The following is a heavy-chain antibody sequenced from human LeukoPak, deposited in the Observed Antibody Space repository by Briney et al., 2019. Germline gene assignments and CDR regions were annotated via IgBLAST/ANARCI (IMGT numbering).Heavy chain of an antibody. V-gene: IGHV3-48*01. D-gene: IGHD5-18*01. J-gene: IGHJ4*02. CDR2: IRKDGNRI. Sequence: GGSLRLSCAASGFTFSTYSMNWVRQAPGKGLEWVAYIRKDGNRIYYADSVRGRFTIPRDNVQNSLYLQMNSLRVEDTAVYYCTRDPHSLDYWGQGTLVTVSS. CDR3: TRDPHSLDY. CDR1: GFTFSTYS.